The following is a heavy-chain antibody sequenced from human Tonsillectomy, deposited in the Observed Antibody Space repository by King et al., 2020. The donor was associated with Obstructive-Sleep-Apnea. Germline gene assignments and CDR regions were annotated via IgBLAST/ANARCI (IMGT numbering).Heavy chain of an antibody. J-gene: IGHJ4*02. D-gene: IGHD5-18*01. CDR1: GGSLSSYY. Sequence: VQLQESGPGLVKPSETLSLTCTVSGGSLSSYYWTWIRQPPGKGLEWIGFIYYSGSTYYNPSLKSRVTISIDTSKNQFSLKRSSVTAADTAVYYCARSRGYNYAFDYWGQGTLVTVSS. CDR3: ARSRGYNYAFDY. V-gene: IGHV4-59*01. CDR2: IYYSGST.